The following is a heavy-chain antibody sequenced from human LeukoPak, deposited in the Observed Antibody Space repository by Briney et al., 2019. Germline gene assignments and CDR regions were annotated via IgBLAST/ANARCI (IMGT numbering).Heavy chain of an antibody. Sequence: PSETLSLTCTVSGYSISSGYFWGWIWQPPGKGLEWIGTIYNSGSTYYNASLESRVTISVDTSKNQFSLKLSSVTAADTAVYYCARLHYYDSSEDYWGQGTLVTVSS. CDR1: GYSISSGYF. J-gene: IGHJ4*02. V-gene: IGHV4-38-2*02. CDR2: IYNSGST. D-gene: IGHD3-22*01. CDR3: ARLHYYDSSEDY.